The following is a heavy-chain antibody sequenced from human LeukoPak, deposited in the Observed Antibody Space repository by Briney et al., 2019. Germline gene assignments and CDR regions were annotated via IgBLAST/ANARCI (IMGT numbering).Heavy chain of an antibody. CDR1: GFTFSSYA. D-gene: IGHD6-19*01. CDR2: ISGRGGST. CDR3: AKSPSDSGWVYYGMDV. J-gene: IGHJ6*04. Sequence: GGSLRLSCVASGFTFSSYAMSWVRQAPGKGVEWVSAISGRGGSTYYADSVRGRFTISRDNSKNTLYLQMNSLRAEDTAVYYCAKSPSDSGWVYYGMDVWGKGTTVTVSS. V-gene: IGHV3-23*01.